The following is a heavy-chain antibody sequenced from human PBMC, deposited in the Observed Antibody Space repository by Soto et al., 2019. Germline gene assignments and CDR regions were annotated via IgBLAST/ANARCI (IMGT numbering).Heavy chain of an antibody. J-gene: IGHJ3*02. Sequence: QVQLQESGPGLVKPSETLSLTCSVSGGSISTSSYYLGWIRQPPGKGLEWIGSMSYSGSTYYNPSLKSRVTISADTSKTQFSLRLSSVTAADTAVYYCARHADTAEVKTPLAFDIWGQGAMVTVFS. CDR1: GGSISTSSYY. CDR3: ARHADTAEVKTPLAFDI. CDR2: MSYSGST. V-gene: IGHV4-39*01. D-gene: IGHD5-18*01.